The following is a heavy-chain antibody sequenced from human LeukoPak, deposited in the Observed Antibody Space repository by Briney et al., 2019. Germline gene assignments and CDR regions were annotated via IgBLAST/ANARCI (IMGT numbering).Heavy chain of an antibody. CDR3: ARDTALAGGGSYGY. J-gene: IGHJ4*02. V-gene: IGHV4-39*07. CDR2: IYYSGST. D-gene: IGHD1-26*01. Sequence: SETLSLTCTVSDGSISSSSYYWGWIRQPPGKGLEWIGSIYYSGSTYYNPSLKSRVTISVDTSKNQFSLKLSSVTAADTAVYYCARDTALAGGGSYGYWGQGTLVTVSS. CDR1: DGSISSSSYY.